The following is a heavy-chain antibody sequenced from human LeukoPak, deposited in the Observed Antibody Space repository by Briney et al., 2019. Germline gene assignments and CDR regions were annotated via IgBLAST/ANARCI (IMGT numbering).Heavy chain of an antibody. Sequence: GGSLRLSCAASGFTFSSYAMHWVRQAPGKGLEYVSAISSNGGSTYYANPVKGRFTISRDNSKNTLYLQMGSLRAEDMAVYYCARDGGPRGYSYGLDYWGQGTLVTVSS. CDR2: ISSNGGST. J-gene: IGHJ4*02. D-gene: IGHD5-18*01. CDR1: GFTFSSYA. V-gene: IGHV3-64*01. CDR3: ARDGGPRGYSYGLDY.